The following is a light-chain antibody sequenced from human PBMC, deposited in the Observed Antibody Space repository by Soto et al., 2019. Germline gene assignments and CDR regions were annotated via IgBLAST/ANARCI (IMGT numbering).Light chain of an antibody. J-gene: IGKJ4*01. CDR3: LQHNSYPLT. V-gene: IGKV1-17*03. CDR2: SAS. CDR1: QAIKYY. Sequence: DIQMTQSPSAMSASVGDRVTINCRASQAIKYYLAWFQQKPWKVPKRLIYSASSLQSVVPSRFSGSGSGTKFTLTISGLQPEDSATYYCLQHNSYPLTFGGGTKVEIK.